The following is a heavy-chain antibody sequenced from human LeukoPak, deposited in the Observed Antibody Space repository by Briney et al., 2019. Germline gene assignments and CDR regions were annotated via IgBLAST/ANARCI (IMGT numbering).Heavy chain of an antibody. CDR1: GFTFSSYA. J-gene: IGHJ5*02. V-gene: IGHV3-30-3*01. D-gene: IGHD6-13*01. CDR3: AKARDSSSWYAKYGQWFDP. Sequence: PGRSLRLSCAASGFTFSSYAMHWVRQAPGKGLEWVAVISYDGSNKYYADSVKGRFTISRDNSKNTLYLQMNSLRAEDTAVYYCAKARDSSSWYAKYGQWFDPWGQGTLVTVSS. CDR2: ISYDGSNK.